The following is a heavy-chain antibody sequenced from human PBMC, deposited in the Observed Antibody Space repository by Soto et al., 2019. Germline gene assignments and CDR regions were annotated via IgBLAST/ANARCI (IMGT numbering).Heavy chain of an antibody. Sequence: SVKVSCKASGGTFSSYAISWVRQAPGQGLEWMGGIIPIFGTANYAQKFQGRVTITADESTSTAYMELSSLRSEDTAVYYCARYDSSGYYYGLGYYYYGMDVWGQGTTVTVSS. CDR3: ARYDSSGYYYGLGYYYYGMDV. V-gene: IGHV1-69*13. D-gene: IGHD3-22*01. CDR1: GGTFSSYA. J-gene: IGHJ6*02. CDR2: IIPIFGTA.